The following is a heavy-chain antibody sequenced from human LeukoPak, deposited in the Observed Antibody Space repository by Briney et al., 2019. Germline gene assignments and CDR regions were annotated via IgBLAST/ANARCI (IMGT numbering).Heavy chain of an antibody. CDR3: ARDRAGYCSGGSCLDAFDV. CDR1: GYTFTGYY. V-gene: IGHV1-2*02. D-gene: IGHD2-15*01. CDR2: INPNSGGT. J-gene: IGHJ3*01. Sequence: ASVKVSCKASGYTFTGYYMHWVRQAPGQGLEWMGWINPNSGGTNYAQKFQGRVTMTRDTSISTAYMDLSSLRSDDAAVYYCARDRAGYCSGGSCLDAFDVWGQGTMVTVSS.